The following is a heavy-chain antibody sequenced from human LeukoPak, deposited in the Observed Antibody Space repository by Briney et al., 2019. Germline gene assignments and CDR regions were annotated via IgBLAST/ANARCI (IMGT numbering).Heavy chain of an antibody. Sequence: PGGSLRLSCAASGFTFSSYGMHWVRQAPGKGLEWVAVIWYDGSNKYYADSVKGRFTISRGNSKNTLYLQMNSLRAEDTAVYYCAKDGIAAAGGFDYWGQGTLVTVSS. CDR1: GFTFSSYG. CDR2: IWYDGSNK. CDR3: AKDGIAAAGGFDY. J-gene: IGHJ4*02. D-gene: IGHD6-13*01. V-gene: IGHV3-33*06.